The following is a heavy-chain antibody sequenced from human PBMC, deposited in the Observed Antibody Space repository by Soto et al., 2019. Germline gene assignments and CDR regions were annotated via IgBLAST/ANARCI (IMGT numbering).Heavy chain of an antibody. Sequence: GGSLRLSCVASGFSFTNYAMTWVRQPPGKGLEWVSIITGYSDNIHYLASVEGRFTISRDNSKNTLFLQVNSLRVEDTAVYYCAKHISGSRYSSLDSWGQGTLLTVSS. D-gene: IGHD2-15*01. J-gene: IGHJ4*02. CDR1: GFSFTNYA. CDR2: ITGYSDNI. CDR3: AKHISGSRYSSLDS. V-gene: IGHV3-23*01.